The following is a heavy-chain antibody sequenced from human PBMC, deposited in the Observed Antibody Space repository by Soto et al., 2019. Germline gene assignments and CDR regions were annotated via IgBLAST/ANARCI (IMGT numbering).Heavy chain of an antibody. V-gene: IGHV4-30-4*01. CDR2: IYYSGST. CDR1: GGSISSGDYY. J-gene: IGHJ3*02. CDR3: VREAAPDCTNCVCPQARAFDI. Sequence: QVQLQESGPGLVKPSQTLSLTCTVSGGSISSGDYYWSWIRQPPGKGLEWIGYIYYSGSTYYNPSLKSRVTISVDTSKNQFSLKQSSVTAADTAVYYCVREAAPDCTNCVCPQARAFDIWGQGTIVTVSS. D-gene: IGHD2-8*01.